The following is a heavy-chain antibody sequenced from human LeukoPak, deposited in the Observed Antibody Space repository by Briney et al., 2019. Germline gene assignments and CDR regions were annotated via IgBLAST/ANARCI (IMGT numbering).Heavy chain of an antibody. J-gene: IGHJ4*02. CDR1: GFTFSSYS. V-gene: IGHV3-21*04. D-gene: IGHD6-13*01. CDR2: ISRDSRTI. Sequence: GGSLRLSCAASGFTFSSYSMNWVRQAPGKGLEWVSIISRDSRTIIYADSVKGRFTISRDNSNNTLYLQMNSLRAEDTAVYYCARHSRGRWYVFDYWGQGTLVTVSS. CDR3: ARHSRGRWYVFDY.